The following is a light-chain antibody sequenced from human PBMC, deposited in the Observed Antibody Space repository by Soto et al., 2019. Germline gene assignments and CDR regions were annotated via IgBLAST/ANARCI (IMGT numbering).Light chain of an antibody. J-gene: IGKJ4*01. CDR1: QSVSSY. CDR2: DAS. CDR3: QQGSNWPPGLT. Sequence: DIVLTQSPATLSLSPGERATLSCRASQSVSSYLAWYQQKPGQAPRLLIYDASIRATGIPARFSGSGSGTDFTPTISSLEPEAFAVYYCQQGSNWPPGLTFGGGTKVEIK. V-gene: IGKV3-11*01.